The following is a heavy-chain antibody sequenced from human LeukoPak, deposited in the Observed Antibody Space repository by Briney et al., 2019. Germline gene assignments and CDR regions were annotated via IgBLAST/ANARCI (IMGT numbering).Heavy chain of an antibody. V-gene: IGHV4-39*02. CDR2: IYSSGTT. CDR3: AREIGARSGYNL. D-gene: IGHD5-24*01. J-gene: IGHJ4*02. CDR1: GGSISSSSYY. Sequence: SKSLSLTCTVSGGSISSSSYYWGWIRQPPGKGLEGIGSIYSSGTTYYNPSLKSRVTISVDTSKNQFSLKVTSVTAADTAVYFCAREIGARSGYNLWGQGTLVTVSS.